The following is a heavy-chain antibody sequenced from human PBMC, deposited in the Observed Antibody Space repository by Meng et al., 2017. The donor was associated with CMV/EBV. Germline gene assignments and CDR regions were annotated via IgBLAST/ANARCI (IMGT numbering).Heavy chain of an antibody. CDR3: ARDRTYYDFWSGYPLGY. V-gene: IGHV1-69*05. CDR1: GGTFSSYA. D-gene: IGHD3-3*01. J-gene: IGHJ4*02. Sequence: SVKVSCKASGGTFSSYAISWVRQAPGQGLEWMGGIIPIFGTANYAQKFQGRVTITTDESTSTAYMELSSLRSEDTAVYYCARDRTYYDFWSGYPLGYWGQGTLVTVSS. CDR2: IIPIFGTA.